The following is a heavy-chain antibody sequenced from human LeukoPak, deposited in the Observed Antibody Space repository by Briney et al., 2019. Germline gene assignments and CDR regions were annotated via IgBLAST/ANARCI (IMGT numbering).Heavy chain of an antibody. CDR2: IYYSGST. CDR1: GGSISSGGYS. Sequence: PSQTLSLTCAVSGGSISSGGYSWSWIRQPPGKGLEWIGYIYYSGSTYYNPSLKSRVTISVDTSKNQFSLKLSSVTAADTAVYYCARRRRGDFDDSIDYWGQGTLVTVSS. CDR3: ARRRRGDFDDSIDY. J-gene: IGHJ4*02. D-gene: IGHD4-17*01. V-gene: IGHV4-30-4*07.